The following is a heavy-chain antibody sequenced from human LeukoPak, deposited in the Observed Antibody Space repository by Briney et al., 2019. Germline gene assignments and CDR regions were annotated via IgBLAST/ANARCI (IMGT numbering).Heavy chain of an antibody. J-gene: IGHJ4*02. CDR3: AKDDRGNEAPFDY. CDR2: ISYDGTNK. V-gene: IGHV3-30*18. Sequence: GGSLRLFCAASGFTFSNYDMHWVRHAPGKGLEWVAVISYDGTNKYYADAVKGRFTISRDNSKNTLHLQMNSLRAEDTAVYYCAKDDRGNEAPFDYWGQGTLVTVSS. CDR1: GFTFSNYD.